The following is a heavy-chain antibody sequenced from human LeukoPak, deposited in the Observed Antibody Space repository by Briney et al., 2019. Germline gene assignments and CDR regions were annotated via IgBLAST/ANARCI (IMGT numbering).Heavy chain of an antibody. V-gene: IGHV3-33*01. CDR1: GFTFRNYG. J-gene: IGHJ4*02. CDR2: IWYNGDNK. Sequence: GKSLRLSCAASGFTFRNYGMHWVRQTPGKGLEWVAVIWYNGDNKYYADSVEGRFTISRDNSKNTVYLQMNSLRAEDTALYYCARDDLRAAKTMGLWFDYWGQGTLVTVSS. D-gene: IGHD3-10*01. CDR3: ARDDLRAAKTMGLWFDY.